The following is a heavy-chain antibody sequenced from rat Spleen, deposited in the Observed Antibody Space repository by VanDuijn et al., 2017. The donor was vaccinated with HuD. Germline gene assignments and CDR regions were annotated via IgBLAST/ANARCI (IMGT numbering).Heavy chain of an antibody. CDR2: ISYDGSST. V-gene: IGHV5-7*01. D-gene: IGHD1-4*01. CDR3: ASIMATHYFDY. Sequence: EVQLVESGGGLVQPGRSMKLSCAASGFTFSDYYMAWVRQAPTKGLEWVATISYDGSSTYYRDSVKGRFTINRDNAKSTLYLQMDSLRSEDTATYYCASIMATHYFDYWGQGVMVTVSS. CDR1: GFTFSDYY. J-gene: IGHJ2*01.